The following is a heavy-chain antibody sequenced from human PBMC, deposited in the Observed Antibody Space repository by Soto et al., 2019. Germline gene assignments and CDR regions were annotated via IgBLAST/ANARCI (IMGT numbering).Heavy chain of an antibody. CDR2: IRSKAYSGTT. CDR1: GFSFGDSA. J-gene: IGHJ5*02. V-gene: IGHV3-49*03. D-gene: IGHD6-19*01. Sequence: QPGGSLRLSCTASGFSFGDSAMSWFRQAPGKGLEWVGFIRSKAYSGTTEYAASVRGRFTISRDDSKSIAYLQMNSLKTEDTAVYYCTRRYSSGWYWFDPWGQGTLVTVSS. CDR3: TRRYSSGWYWFDP.